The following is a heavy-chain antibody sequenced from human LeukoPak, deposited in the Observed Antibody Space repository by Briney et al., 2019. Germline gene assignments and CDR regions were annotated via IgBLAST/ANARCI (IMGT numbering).Heavy chain of an antibody. CDR2: ISGSGGST. D-gene: IGHD3-10*01. V-gene: IGHV3-23*01. J-gene: IGHJ4*02. CDR3: ARVNGAGLLWFGESTSGPFDY. CDR1: GFTFSNYA. Sequence: GGSLRLSCAASGFTFSNYAMSWVRQAPGKGLEWVSAISGSGGSTYYADSVKGRFTISRDNSKNTLYLQMNSLRAEDTAVYYCARVNGAGLLWFGESTSGPFDYWGQGTLVTVSS.